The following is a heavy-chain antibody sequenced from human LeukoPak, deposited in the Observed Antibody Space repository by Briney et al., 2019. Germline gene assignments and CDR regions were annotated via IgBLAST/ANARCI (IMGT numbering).Heavy chain of an antibody. V-gene: IGHV1-18*01. CDR2: ISAYNGNT. D-gene: IGHD2-2*01. CDR3: ARDRVVVPAALYNWFDP. CDR1: GYTFTSYG. Sequence: ASVKVSCKASGYTFTSYGISWVRQAPGQGLEWMGWISAYNGNTNYAQKLQGRVTMTTDTSTSTACMELRSLRSDDTAVYYCARDRVVVPAALYNWFDPWGQGTLVTVSS. J-gene: IGHJ5*02.